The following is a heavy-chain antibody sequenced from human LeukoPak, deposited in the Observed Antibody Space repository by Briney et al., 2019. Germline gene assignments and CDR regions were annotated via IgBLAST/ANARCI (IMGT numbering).Heavy chain of an antibody. J-gene: IGHJ5*02. Sequence: PGGSLRLSCAASGFTFSSYAMSWVRQAPGKGLEWVSAISGSGGSTYYADSVKGRFTISRNNSKNMLYLQMNSLRAEDTAVYYCAKRRISSGSNWFDPWGQGTLVTVSS. D-gene: IGHD2-15*01. V-gene: IGHV3-23*01. CDR3: AKRRISSGSNWFDP. CDR2: ISGSGGST. CDR1: GFTFSSYA.